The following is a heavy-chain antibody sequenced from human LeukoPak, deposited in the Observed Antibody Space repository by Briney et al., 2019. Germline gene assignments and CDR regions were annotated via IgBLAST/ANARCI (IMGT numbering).Heavy chain of an antibody. CDR2: IYYSRST. CDR1: GGSISSYY. J-gene: IGHJ4*02. CDR3: ARSQVGEAYYDFWSGPTDNYYFDY. V-gene: IGHV4-59*08. D-gene: IGHD3-3*01. Sequence: SETLSLTCTVSGGSISSYYWSWIRQPPGKGLEWIGYIYYSRSTNYNPSLKSRVTISVDTSKNQFSLKLSSVTAADTAVYYCARSQVGEAYYDFWSGPTDNYYFDYWGQGTLVTVSS.